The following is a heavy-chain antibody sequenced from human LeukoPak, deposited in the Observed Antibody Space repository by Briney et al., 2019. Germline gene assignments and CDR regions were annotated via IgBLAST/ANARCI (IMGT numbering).Heavy chain of an antibody. CDR3: ARQTGSGLFILP. D-gene: IGHD3/OR15-3a*01. CDR1: GFTFSSYN. CDR2: ITSGSSYI. V-gene: IGHV3-21*01. J-gene: IGHJ4*02. Sequence: GGSLRLSCAASGFTFSSYNMNWVRQAPGKGLEWVSSITSGSSYIYYADSVKGRFTISRDNAKNSLYLQMNSLRAEDTAVYYCARQTGSGLFILPGGQGTLVTVSS.